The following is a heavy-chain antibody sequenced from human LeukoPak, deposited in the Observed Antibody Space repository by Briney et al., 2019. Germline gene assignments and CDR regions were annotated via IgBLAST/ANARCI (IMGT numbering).Heavy chain of an antibody. Sequence: GGSLRLSCAASGFTFSTYAMSWVRQAPGKGLEWVSSISGSGGSTYYADSVKGRVITSRDKSKNTLYLQMNSLRAEDAAVYYCAGGYGSGSYSPTYFMDVWGKGTTVTISS. CDR2: ISGSGGST. CDR1: GFTFSTYA. CDR3: AGGYGSGSYSPTYFMDV. D-gene: IGHD3-10*01. J-gene: IGHJ6*03. V-gene: IGHV3-23*01.